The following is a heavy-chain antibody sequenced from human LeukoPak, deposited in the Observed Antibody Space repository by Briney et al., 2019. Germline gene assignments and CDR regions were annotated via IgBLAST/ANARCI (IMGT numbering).Heavy chain of an antibody. Sequence: PGRSLRLSCAASGFTFSSYGMHWVRQAPGKGLEWVAVISYDGSNKYYADSVKGRFTISRDNSKNTLYLQMNSLRAEGTAVYYCAKVKVGATSFHLYFDYWGQGTLVTVSS. D-gene: IGHD1-26*01. CDR3: AKVKVGATSFHLYFDY. CDR1: GFTFSSYG. V-gene: IGHV3-30*18. CDR2: ISYDGSNK. J-gene: IGHJ4*02.